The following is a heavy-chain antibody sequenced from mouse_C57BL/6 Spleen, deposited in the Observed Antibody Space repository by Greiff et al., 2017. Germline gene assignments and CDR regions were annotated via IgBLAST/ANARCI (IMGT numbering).Heavy chain of an antibody. CDR3: ARDLFYSNYLDY. V-gene: IGHV5-4*01. J-gene: IGHJ2*01. Sequence: EVMLVESGGGLVKPGGSLKLSCAASGFTFSSYAMSWVRQTPEKRLEWVATISDGGSYTYYPDNVKGRFTISRANAKNNLYLQMSHLKSEDTAMYYCARDLFYSNYLDYWGQGTTLTVSS. CDR2: ISDGGSYT. D-gene: IGHD2-5*01. CDR1: GFTFSSYA.